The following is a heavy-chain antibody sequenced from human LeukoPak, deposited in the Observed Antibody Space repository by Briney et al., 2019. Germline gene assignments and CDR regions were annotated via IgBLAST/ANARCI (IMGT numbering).Heavy chain of an antibody. J-gene: IGHJ4*02. Sequence: SETLSLTCGVYGGSFTGSYWTWIRQSPGKGLEWIGEINHSGTTNYNPSLKSRLTMSVDTSKKEFSLRLNSVTTADTAVYFCAREEVGARPYSNYWGQGILVTVSS. CDR1: GGSFTGSY. CDR2: INHSGTT. V-gene: IGHV4-34*01. D-gene: IGHD1-26*01. CDR3: AREEVGARPYSNY.